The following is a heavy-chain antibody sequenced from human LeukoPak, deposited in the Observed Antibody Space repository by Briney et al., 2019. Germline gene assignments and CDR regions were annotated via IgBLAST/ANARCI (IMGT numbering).Heavy chain of an antibody. CDR1: GFTFSSYA. CDR3: AKDYRAEYYYDSSGYYGEDY. CDR2: ISGSGGST. Sequence: GGSLRLSCAASGFTFSSYAMSWVRQAPGKGLEWVSAISGSGGSTYYADSVKGRFTISRDNSKNTLYLQMNSLRAEDTAVYYCAKDYRAEYYYDSSGYYGEDYWGQGTLVTVSS. J-gene: IGHJ4*02. D-gene: IGHD3-22*01. V-gene: IGHV3-23*01.